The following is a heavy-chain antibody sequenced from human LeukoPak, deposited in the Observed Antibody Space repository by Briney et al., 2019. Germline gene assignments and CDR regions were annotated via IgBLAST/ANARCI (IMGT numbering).Heavy chain of an antibody. Sequence: SETLSLTCTVSGDSISRYYWSWIRQPLVKRLEWIGCISDSGSTNYNPSLKSRVTISVDTSKSQFSLKLSSVTAADTAVYYCARGRLLEWFDSWGQGTLVSVSS. J-gene: IGHJ5*02. CDR1: GDSISRYY. D-gene: IGHD3-3*01. CDR2: ISDSGST. CDR3: ARGRLLEWFDS. V-gene: IGHV4-59*01.